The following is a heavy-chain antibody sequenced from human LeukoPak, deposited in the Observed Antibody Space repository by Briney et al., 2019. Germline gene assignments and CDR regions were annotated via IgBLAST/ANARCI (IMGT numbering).Heavy chain of an antibody. J-gene: IGHJ5*02. CDR3: ARVGSSGEFDL. CDR1: GYTLIDYG. V-gene: IGHV1-18*01. Sequence: ASVRVSCTSSGYTLIDYGFTWVRQAPGQGLEWMGWISGFNGKTNYAVRVQDRLTLTTDTSTNTTTLDLRGLRPDDTAMYYCARVGSSGEFDLWGQGTLLTVSS. CDR2: ISGFNGKT. D-gene: IGHD6-13*01.